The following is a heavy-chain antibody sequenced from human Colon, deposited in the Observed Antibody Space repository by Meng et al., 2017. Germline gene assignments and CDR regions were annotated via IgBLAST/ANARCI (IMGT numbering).Heavy chain of an antibody. D-gene: IGHD5-12*01. CDR2: INHSGST. J-gene: IGHJ5*02. V-gene: IGHV4-34*01. CDR1: GGSFSGYC. CDR3: ARDSGYDKNWFDP. Sequence: QVQLQQWGAGLLKPSETLSLTCAVYGGSFSGYCWSWIRQPQGKGLEWIGEINHSGSTNYNPSLKSRVTISVDTSKNQFSLKVSSVTAADTAVYYCARDSGYDKNWFDPWGQGTLVTVSS.